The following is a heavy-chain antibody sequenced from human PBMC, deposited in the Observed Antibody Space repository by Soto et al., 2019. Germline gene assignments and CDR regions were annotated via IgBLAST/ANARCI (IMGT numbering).Heavy chain of an antibody. V-gene: IGHV4-34*01. Sequence: QVRLQQWGVVLLKPSETLSLTCAVYGGSFSGYYWSWIRQPPGKGLEWIGEINHSGSTNYNPSLKSRVTISVDTSKNQFSLKLSSVTAADTAVYYSAGTAADDAFDIWRQGTMVTVSS. CDR1: GGSFSGYY. D-gene: IGHD6-13*01. CDR2: INHSGST. CDR3: AGTAADDAFDI. J-gene: IGHJ3*02.